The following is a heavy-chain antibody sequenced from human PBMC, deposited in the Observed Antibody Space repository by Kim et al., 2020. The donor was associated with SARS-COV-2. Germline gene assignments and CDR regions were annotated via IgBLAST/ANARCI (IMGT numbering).Heavy chain of an antibody. V-gene: IGHV1-18*01. Sequence: ASVKVSCKTSGYTFSTYGLTWVRQAPGQGLEWMGWINPFNGNTNYAQNSQGRDILTTDTSTKTAYMELRSLRSDDTAVYFCARGQNWFDSWGQGTLLTVS. CDR2: INPFNGNT. CDR3: ARGQNWFDS. CDR1: GYTFSTYG. J-gene: IGHJ5*01.